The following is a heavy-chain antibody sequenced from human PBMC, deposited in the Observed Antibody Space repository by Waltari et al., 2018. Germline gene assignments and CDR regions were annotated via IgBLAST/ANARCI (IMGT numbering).Heavy chain of an antibody. V-gene: IGHV3-66*01. J-gene: IGHJ4*02. Sequence: EVQLVESGGGLVQPGGSLTLSCTASGFTVTTNHVSWVRQAPGKGLEWVAMIYSGGSIYYADSVKGRFRISRDNSKNTVYFQMDGLRVEDTAVYYCARGPRYCGTTSCYSPHYWGQGTLVTVSS. CDR1: GFTVTTNH. D-gene: IGHD2-2*01. CDR3: ARGPRYCGTTSCYSPHY. CDR2: IYSGGSI.